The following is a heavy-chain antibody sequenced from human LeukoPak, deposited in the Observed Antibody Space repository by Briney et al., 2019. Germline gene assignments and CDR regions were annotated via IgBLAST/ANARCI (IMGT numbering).Heavy chain of an antibody. V-gene: IGHV3-66*01. Sequence: GGSLGLSCAASGFTVSSNYMSWVRQAPGKGLEWVSVIYSGGSTYYADSVKGRFTISRDNSKNTLYLQMNSLRAEDTAVYYCARDRGIAAVDYWGQGTLVTVSS. D-gene: IGHD6-13*01. CDR2: IYSGGST. CDR3: ARDRGIAAVDY. J-gene: IGHJ4*02. CDR1: GFTVSSNY.